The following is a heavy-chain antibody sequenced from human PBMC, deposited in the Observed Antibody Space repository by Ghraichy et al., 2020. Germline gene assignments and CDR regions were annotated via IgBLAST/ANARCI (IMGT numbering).Heavy chain of an antibody. V-gene: IGHV3-23*01. CDR3: AKRGLYSSLYYFDY. CDR2: ISGSGGST. J-gene: IGHJ4*02. Sequence: LSLTCAASGFTFSSYGMSWVRQAPGKGLEWVSGISGSGGSTYYADSVKGRFTISRDNSKNTLYLQMNSLRAEDTAVYYCAKRGLYSSLYYFDYWGQGTLVTVSS. CDR1: GFTFSSYG. D-gene: IGHD6-19*01.